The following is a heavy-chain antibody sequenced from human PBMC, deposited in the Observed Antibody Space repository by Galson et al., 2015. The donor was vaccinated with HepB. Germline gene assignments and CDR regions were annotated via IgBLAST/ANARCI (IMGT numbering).Heavy chain of an antibody. D-gene: IGHD6-6*01. CDR3: AKDRNSTSPGTYGMDV. CDR1: GFPFSTYT. CDR2: ISGSGGTT. V-gene: IGHV3-23*01. J-gene: IGHJ6*02. Sequence: SLRLSCAASGFPFSTYTMSWVRQAPGKGLEWVSAISGSGGTTYYADSVGGRFTISRDNTKRTLYLQINRLRGEDTALYYCAKDRNSTSPGTYGMDVWGQGTTVTVFS.